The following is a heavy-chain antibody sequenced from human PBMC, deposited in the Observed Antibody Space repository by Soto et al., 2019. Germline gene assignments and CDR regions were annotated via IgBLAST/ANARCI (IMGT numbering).Heavy chain of an antibody. V-gene: IGHV4-59*01. J-gene: IGHJ6*02. CDR1: GGSISSYY. CDR2: IYYSGST. D-gene: IGHD4-17*01. CDR3: ARDGHDYGGNSYYYYGMDV. Sequence: QVQLQESGPGLVKPSETLSLTCTVSGGSISSYYWSWIRQPPGKGLEWIGYIYYSGSTNYNPSLKSRVTIYVDTSKNLFSLKLSSVTSADTAVYHCARDGHDYGGNSYYYYGMDVWGQGTTVTVSS.